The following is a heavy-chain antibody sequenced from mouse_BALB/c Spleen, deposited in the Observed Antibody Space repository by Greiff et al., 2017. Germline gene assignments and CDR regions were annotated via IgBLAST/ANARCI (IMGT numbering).Heavy chain of an antibody. V-gene: IGHV7-1*02. CDR1: GFTFSDFY. J-gene: IGHJ4*01. CDR3: ASQTWAMDY. Sequence: EVQGVESGGGLVQPGGSLRLSCATSGFTFSDFYMEWVRQPPGKRLEWIAASRNKANDYTTEYSASVKGRFIVSRDTSQSILYLQMNALRAEDTAIYYCASQTWAMDYWGQGTSVTVSS. CDR2: SRNKANDYTT.